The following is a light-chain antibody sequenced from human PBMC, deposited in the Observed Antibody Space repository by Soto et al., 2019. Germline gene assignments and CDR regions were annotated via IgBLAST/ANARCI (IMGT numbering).Light chain of an antibody. CDR3: AVWDDSLGGFVA. J-gene: IGLJ2*01. CDR2: NDD. CDR1: ISNIGSNT. Sequence: QSALTQPPSASGSPGQSVSISCSGSISNIGSNTVNWYQQLPGTTPRLLIYNDDRRPSWVADRFSGSKSGTSASLAISGLQPEDEADYHCAVWDDSLGGFVAFGGGTKLTVL. V-gene: IGLV1-44*01.